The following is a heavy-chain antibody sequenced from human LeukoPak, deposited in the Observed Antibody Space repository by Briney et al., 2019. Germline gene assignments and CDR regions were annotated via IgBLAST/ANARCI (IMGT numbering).Heavy chain of an antibody. Sequence: SETLSLTCTVSGGSISSYYWSWIRQPAGKGLEWIGRIYTSGSTNYNPSLKSRVTISVDTSKNQFSLKLSSVTAADTAVYYCARDAAAASYDAFDIWGQGTMVTVSS. CDR1: GGSISSYY. V-gene: IGHV4-4*07. D-gene: IGHD6-13*01. CDR3: ARDAAAASYDAFDI. CDR2: IYTSGST. J-gene: IGHJ3*02.